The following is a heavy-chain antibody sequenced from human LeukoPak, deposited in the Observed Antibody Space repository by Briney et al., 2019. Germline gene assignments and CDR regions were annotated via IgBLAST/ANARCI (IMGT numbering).Heavy chain of an antibody. J-gene: IGHJ3*02. D-gene: IGHD2-15*01. CDR2: IKQDGSEK. CDR1: GFTFSSYW. Sequence: GGSLRLSCAASGFTFSSYWMSWVRQAPGKGLEWVANIKQDGSEKYYVDSVKGRFTISRDNAKNSLYLQMNSLRAEDTAVYYCARMGYCGGGSCYSGPPDAFDIWGQGTMVTVSS. CDR3: ARMGYCGGGSCYSGPPDAFDI. V-gene: IGHV3-7*01.